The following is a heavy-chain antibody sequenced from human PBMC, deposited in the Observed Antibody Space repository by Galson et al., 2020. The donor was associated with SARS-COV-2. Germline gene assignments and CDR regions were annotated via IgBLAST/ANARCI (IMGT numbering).Heavy chain of an antibody. D-gene: IGHD1-26*01. CDR2: ISGYNGYT. J-gene: IGHJ3*01. CDR3: VKDRQVVSYSSFDV. Sequence: ASVTVSCKTSGYAFTTKGISWVRQAPGQGLEWMGWISGYNGYTKYAQKFQGRATLTIDTATTTGFLEMRSLESDDSAVYYCVKDRQVVSYSSFDVWGQGTMVTVSS. CDR1: GYAFTTKG. V-gene: IGHV1-18*01.